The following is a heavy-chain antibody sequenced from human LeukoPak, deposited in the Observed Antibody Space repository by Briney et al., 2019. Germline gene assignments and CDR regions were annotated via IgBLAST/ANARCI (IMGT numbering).Heavy chain of an antibody. CDR1: GYTFTSYG. CDR3: ARGMYYDFWSANIVVYFDY. CDR2: ISAYNGNT. Sequence: ASVKVSCKASGYTFTSYGISWVRQAPGQGLEWMGWISAYNGNTNYAQKLQGRVTMTTDTSTSTAYMELRSLRSDDTAVYYCARGMYYDFWSANIVVYFDYWGQGTLVTVSS. D-gene: IGHD3-3*01. V-gene: IGHV1-18*01. J-gene: IGHJ4*02.